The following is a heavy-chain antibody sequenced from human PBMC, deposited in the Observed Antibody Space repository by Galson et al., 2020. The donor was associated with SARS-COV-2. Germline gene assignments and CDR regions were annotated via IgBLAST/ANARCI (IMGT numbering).Heavy chain of an antibody. D-gene: IGHD3-3*01. CDR3: ASFPYDFWSGYYGAFDI. CDR2: IYYSGST. Sequence: SETLSLTCTVSGGSISSYYWSWIRQPPGKGLEWIGYIYYSGSTNYNPSLKSRVTISVDTSKNQFSLKLSSVTAADTAVYYCASFPYDFWSGYYGAFDIWGQGTMVTVSS. J-gene: IGHJ3*02. V-gene: IGHV4-59*01. CDR1: GGSISSYY.